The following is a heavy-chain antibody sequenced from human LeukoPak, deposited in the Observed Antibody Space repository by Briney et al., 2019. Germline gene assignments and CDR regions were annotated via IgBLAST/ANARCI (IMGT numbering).Heavy chain of an antibody. CDR3: AKDGIAARLADY. CDR1: GFTFSSYG. D-gene: IGHD6-6*01. J-gene: IGHJ4*02. CDR2: IRYDGSNK. Sequence: GGSLRLSCAASGFTFSSYGMHWVRQAPGKGLEWVAFIRYDGSNKYYADSVKGRFTISRDNSKNTLYLQMNSLRAEDTAVYYCAKDGIAARLADYWGQGTLVTVSS. V-gene: IGHV3-30*02.